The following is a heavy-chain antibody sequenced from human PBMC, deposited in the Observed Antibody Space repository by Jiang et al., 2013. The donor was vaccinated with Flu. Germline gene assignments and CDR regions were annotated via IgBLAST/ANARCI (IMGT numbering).Heavy chain of an antibody. Sequence: SGLVKPSQTLSLTCAVSGGSISSGGYSWSWIRQPPGKGLEWIGYIYHSGSTYYNPSLKSRVTTSVDRSKNQFSLKLSSVTAADTAVYYCARTLNYYDSSGYYSGAFDIWGQGTMVTVSS. D-gene: IGHD3-22*01. CDR1: GGSISSGGYS. CDR3: ARTLNYYDSSGYYSGAFDI. CDR2: IYHSGST. J-gene: IGHJ3*02. V-gene: IGHV4-30-2*01.